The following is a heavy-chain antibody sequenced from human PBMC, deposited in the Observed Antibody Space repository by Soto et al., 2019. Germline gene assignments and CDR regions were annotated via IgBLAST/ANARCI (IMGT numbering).Heavy chain of an antibody. CDR3: ARDQDSSLYYDYHGMDV. J-gene: IGHJ6*02. Sequence: PGGTLRLSCAASGFTFSSYEMNWVRQAPGKGLACVSYISSSGSTRYYSDSVKGRFTISRDNAKNSLYLQMNSLRAEDTAVYYCARDQDSSLYYDYHGMDVWGQGTTVTVSS. CDR2: ISSSGSTR. V-gene: IGHV3-48*03. D-gene: IGHD6-13*01. CDR1: GFTFSSYE.